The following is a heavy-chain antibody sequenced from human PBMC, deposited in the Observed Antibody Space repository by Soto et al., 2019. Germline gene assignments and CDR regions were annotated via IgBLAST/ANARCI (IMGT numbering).Heavy chain of an antibody. D-gene: IGHD2-2*01. J-gene: IGHJ5*02. V-gene: IGHV6-1*01. Sequence: SQPFSLTCSISWVSFSSNSAACNCIRQSPSRGLEWLGRTYYRSKWHNEYAVSVRSRITINPDTSKNQFSLQVHSVTPEDTAVYYCARDRYCSSTSCSVSSWFDPWGQGTLVTVSS. CDR2: TYYRSKWHN. CDR1: WVSFSSNSAA. CDR3: ARDRYCSSTSCSVSSWFDP.